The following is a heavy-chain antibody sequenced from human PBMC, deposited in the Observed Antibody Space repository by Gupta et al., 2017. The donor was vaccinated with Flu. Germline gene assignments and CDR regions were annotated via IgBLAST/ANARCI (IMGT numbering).Heavy chain of an antibody. Sequence: QVELVQSGTEVKKPGASVRLSCKPSGYTFTRFSVHWVRQAPGQGLEWMGVINPSVGATSYAQKFRGRVSVTRDTSTNTVYMELSSLRSDDTAMYYCARDGDDYGDLGGAYYYGMDVWGQGTSVTVSS. V-gene: IGHV1-46*01. CDR3: ARDGDDYGDLGGAYYYGMDV. D-gene: IGHD4-17*01. CDR2: INPSVGAT. CDR1: GYTFTRFS. J-gene: IGHJ6*02.